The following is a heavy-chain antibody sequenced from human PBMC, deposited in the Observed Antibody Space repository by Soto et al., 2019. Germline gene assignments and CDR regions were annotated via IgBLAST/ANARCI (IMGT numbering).Heavy chain of an antibody. D-gene: IGHD3-10*01. J-gene: IGHJ4*02. CDR1: GYSFINYW. CDR3: ARSSGYHDY. V-gene: IGHV5-10-1*01. CDR2: IDPSDSYT. Sequence: GESLKISCKGSGYSFINYWISWVRQMPGKGLEWMGRIDPSDSYTNYSPSFQGHVTISTDKSISTAYLQWTSLKASDTAIYYCARSSGYHDYWGQGTLVTVAS.